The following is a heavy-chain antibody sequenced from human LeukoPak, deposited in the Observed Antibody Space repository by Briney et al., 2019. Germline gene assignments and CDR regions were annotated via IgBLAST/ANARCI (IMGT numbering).Heavy chain of an antibody. CDR1: GDSFSDYY. Sequence: SETLSLACNFSGDSFSDYYWTWIRRPPGGRLEWIGHVYFRGTTTYNPSLKNRVSISVDTSKNQVYLTLSSVTPADTAVYYCARAMRWTSGPVELGWFDRWGQGTRVIVSS. V-gene: IGHV4-59*01. CDR2: VYFRGTT. D-gene: IGHD1-1*01. CDR3: ARAMRWTSGPVELGWFDR. J-gene: IGHJ5*02.